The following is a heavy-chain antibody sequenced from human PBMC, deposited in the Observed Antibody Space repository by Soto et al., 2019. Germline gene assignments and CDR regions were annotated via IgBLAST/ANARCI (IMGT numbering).Heavy chain of an antibody. J-gene: IGHJ6*02. CDR3: ARDHPYYGMDV. V-gene: IGHV3-21*01. CDR1: GFTFGSYS. Sequence: GGSLRLSCAASGFTFGSYSMNWVRQAPGKGLEWVSSISSSSSYIYYADSVKGRFTISRDNAKNSLYLQMNSLRAEDTAVYYCARDHPYYGMDVWGQGTTVTVSS. CDR2: ISSSSSYI.